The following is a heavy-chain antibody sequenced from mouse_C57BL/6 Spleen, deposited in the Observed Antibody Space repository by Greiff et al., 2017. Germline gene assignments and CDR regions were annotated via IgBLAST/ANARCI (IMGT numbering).Heavy chain of an antibody. D-gene: IGHD2-4*01. J-gene: IGHJ2*01. CDR3: ARGYYEYDY. Sequence: QVQLQQPGAELVRPGSSVKLSCKASGYTFTSYWMDWVKQRPGQGLEWIGNIYPSDSETHYNQKFKDKATLTVDKSSSTAYMQLSSLKSEDSAVYYCARGYYEYDYWGQGTTLTVSS. CDR2: IYPSDSET. V-gene: IGHV1-61*01. CDR1: GYTFTSYW.